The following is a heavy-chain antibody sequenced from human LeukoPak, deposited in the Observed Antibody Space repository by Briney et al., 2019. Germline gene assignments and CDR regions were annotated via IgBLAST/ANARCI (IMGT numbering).Heavy chain of an antibody. CDR1: GFTFSSYE. D-gene: IGHD6-13*01. CDR3: ARNPQVEPYIAEGDYYYYYMDV. J-gene: IGHJ6*03. CDR2: ISSSGSTI. V-gene: IGHV3-48*03. Sequence: GGSLRLSCAASGFTFSSYEMNWVRQAPGKGLEWVSYISSSGSTIYYADSVKGRFTISRDNAKNSLYLQMNSLRAEDTAVYYCARNPQVEPYIAEGDYYYYYMDVWGKGTTVTISS.